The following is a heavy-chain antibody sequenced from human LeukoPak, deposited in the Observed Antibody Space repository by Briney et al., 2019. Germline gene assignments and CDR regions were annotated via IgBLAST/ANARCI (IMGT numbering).Heavy chain of an antibody. CDR1: GFTFSSYD. J-gene: IGHJ4*02. V-gene: IGHV3-13*01. D-gene: IGHD6-13*01. Sequence: PGGSLRLSCAASGFTFSSYDMPWVRQATGKGLEWVSAIGTAGDTYYPGSVKGRFTISRENAKNSLYLQMNSLRAGDTAVYYCAATAAGLGAYSFDYWGQGTLVTVSS. CDR2: IGTAGDT. CDR3: AATAAGLGAYSFDY.